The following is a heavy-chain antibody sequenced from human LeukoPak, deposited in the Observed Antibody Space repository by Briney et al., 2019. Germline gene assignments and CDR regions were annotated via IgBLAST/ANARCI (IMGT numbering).Heavy chain of an antibody. D-gene: IGHD3-3*01. J-gene: IGHJ6*02. CDR2: ISGSGGST. V-gene: IGHV3-23*01. CDR3: AKRLRFLEWLKPYYYYGMDV. CDR1: GFTFSSYA. Sequence: GGSLRLSCAASGFTFSSYAMSWVRQAPGKGLEWVSAISGSGGSTYYADSVKGRFTISRDNSKNTLYLQMNSLRAEDTAVYYCAKRLRFLEWLKPYYYYGMDVWGQGTTVTVSS.